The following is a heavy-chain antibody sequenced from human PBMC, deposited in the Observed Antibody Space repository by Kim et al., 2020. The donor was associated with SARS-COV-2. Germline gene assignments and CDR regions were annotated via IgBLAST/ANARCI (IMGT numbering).Heavy chain of an antibody. CDR2: MNPNSGNT. CDR1: GCTFTSYD. J-gene: IGHJ4*02. Sequence: ASVKVSCKASGCTFTSYDINWVRQATGQGLEWMGWMNPNSGNTGYAQKFQGRVTMTRNTSISTAYMELSSLRSEDTAVYYCARGTWDYYDSSGYRTYYFDYWGQGTLVTVSS. V-gene: IGHV1-8*01. CDR3: ARGTWDYYDSSGYRTYYFDY. D-gene: IGHD3-22*01.